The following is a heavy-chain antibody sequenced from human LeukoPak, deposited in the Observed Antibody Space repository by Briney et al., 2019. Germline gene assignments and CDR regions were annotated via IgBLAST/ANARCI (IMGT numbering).Heavy chain of an antibody. V-gene: IGHV4-4*07. CDR1: GGSISRYY. CDR2: IYTSGST. CDR3: ARCYNWKRIGACDI. Sequence: SETLSLTCTVSGGSISRYYWSWIRQPAGKGLEWIGRIYTSGSTNYNPSLQSRVTISVDTSKNQFSLKLSSVTAAADTAVYCCARCYNWKRIGACDIWGQGTMVTVSS. D-gene: IGHD1-20*01. J-gene: IGHJ3*02.